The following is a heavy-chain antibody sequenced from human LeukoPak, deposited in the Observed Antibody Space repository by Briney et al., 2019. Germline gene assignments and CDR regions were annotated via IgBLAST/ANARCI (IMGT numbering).Heavy chain of an antibody. D-gene: IGHD4-17*01. Sequence: ASVKVSCKASGYTFTSYDINWVRQATGQGLEWMGWMNPNSGNTGYAQEFQGRVTMTRNTSISTAYMELSSLRSEDTAVYYCARVGGDTVTNRYWGQGTLVTVSS. CDR3: ARVGGDTVTNRY. CDR1: GYTFTSYD. V-gene: IGHV1-8*01. J-gene: IGHJ4*02. CDR2: MNPNSGNT.